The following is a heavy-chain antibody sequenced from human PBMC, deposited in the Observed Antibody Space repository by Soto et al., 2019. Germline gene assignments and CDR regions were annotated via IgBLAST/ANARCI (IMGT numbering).Heavy chain of an antibody. V-gene: IGHV4-34*01. CDR2: IYPSGST. D-gene: IGHD6-19*01. CDR1: GESFSGYY. J-gene: IGHJ4*02. CDR3: ASYSSGWYDVSY. Sequence: ETLSLTCAVYGESFSGYYCSWTRQAPGKGLEWIGYIYPSGSTNYNPSLKSRVTISVDTSKNQFSLKLSSVTAADTAVYYCASYSSGWYDVSYWGQGTLVTVSS.